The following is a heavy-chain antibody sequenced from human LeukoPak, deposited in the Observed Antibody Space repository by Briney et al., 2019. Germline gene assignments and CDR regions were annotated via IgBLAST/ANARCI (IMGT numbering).Heavy chain of an antibody. CDR1: GGSISSGSYY. CDR2: IYTSGST. Sequence: SETLSLTCTVSGGSISSGSYYWSWIREPAGKGLEWIGRIYTSGSTNYNPSLKSRVTISVDTSKNQFSLKLSSVTAADTAVYYCARGRPGYSSGWTQPPNWFDPWGQGTLVTVSS. V-gene: IGHV4-61*02. J-gene: IGHJ5*02. CDR3: ARGRPGYSSGWTQPPNWFDP. D-gene: IGHD6-19*01.